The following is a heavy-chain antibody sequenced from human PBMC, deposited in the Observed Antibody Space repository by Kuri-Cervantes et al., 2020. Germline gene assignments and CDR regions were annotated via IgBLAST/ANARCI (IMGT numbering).Heavy chain of an antibody. CDR2: ISSGGTTI. CDR3: ARAYFYGSRSSVGYYYYYMDV. Sequence: GGSLRLSCAASGLTFSSSEMNWVRQAPGKGLQWVSYISSGGTTISYADSVKGRFTVSRDNARNSPYLQMDSLRADDTGIYYCARAYFYGSRSSVGYYYYYMDVWGEGTTVTVSS. V-gene: IGHV3-48*03. CDR1: GLTFSSSE. D-gene: IGHD3-10*01. J-gene: IGHJ6*03.